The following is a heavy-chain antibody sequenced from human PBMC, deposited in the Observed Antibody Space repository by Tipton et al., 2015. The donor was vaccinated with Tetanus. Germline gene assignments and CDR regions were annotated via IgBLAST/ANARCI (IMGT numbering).Heavy chain of an antibody. J-gene: IGHJ4*02. CDR1: GFTFSSYA. CDR2: ISGSGDTT. V-gene: IGHV3-23*01. Sequence: SLRLSCAASGFTFSSYAMTWVRQAPGKGLEWVSAISGSGDTTYYPDSVKGRFAISRDNSKNTLYLQRNSLRGEDAAVYYCAKEGHSSPTAPYIDYWGQGTLVTVSS. CDR3: AKEGHSSPTAPYIDY. D-gene: IGHD6-13*01.